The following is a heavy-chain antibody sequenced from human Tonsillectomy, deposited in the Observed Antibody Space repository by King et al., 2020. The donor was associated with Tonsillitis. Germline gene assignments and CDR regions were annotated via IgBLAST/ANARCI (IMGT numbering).Heavy chain of an antibody. CDR1: GFTFSNYW. CDR2: ISDDGTTT. CDR3: GRAFPVRDY. V-gene: IGHV3-74*01. Sequence: VQLVESGGGLVQPGGSLRLSCAASGFTFSNYWMYWVRQAPGKGLVWVSRISDDGTTTNYADSVKGRFTISRDNAKNTLYLQMNRLRAEDTAVYYCGRAFPVRDYWGQGTLVTVSS. J-gene: IGHJ4*02.